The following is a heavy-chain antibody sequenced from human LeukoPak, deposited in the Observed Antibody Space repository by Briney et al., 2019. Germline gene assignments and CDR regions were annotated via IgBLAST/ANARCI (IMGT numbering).Heavy chain of an antibody. D-gene: IGHD2-2*01. Sequence: PSETLSLTCTVSGGSISSSTYYWSWIRQPPGKGLEWIGYIYYRGTTNYNPSLKSRVTMVVDTSKNQFSLKLSSVTAADTAVYYCTRNLGHCSSTDCYPYFDPWGQGTLVTVSS. CDR3: TRNLGHCSSTDCYPYFDP. J-gene: IGHJ5*02. CDR2: IYYRGTT. V-gene: IGHV4-61*01. CDR1: GGSISSSTYY.